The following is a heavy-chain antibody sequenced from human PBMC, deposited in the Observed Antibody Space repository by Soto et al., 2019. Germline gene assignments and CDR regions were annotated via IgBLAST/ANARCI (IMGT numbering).Heavy chain of an antibody. CDR3: ARVRGFGESDFDY. CDR2: ISYDGSNK. Sequence: QVQLVESGGGVVQPGRSLRLSCAASGFTFSSYAMHWVRQAPGKGLEWVAVISYDGSNKYYADSVKGRFTISRDNSKNMLYLQMNSLRAEDTDVYYCARVRGFGESDFDYWGQGTLVTVSS. V-gene: IGHV3-30-3*01. CDR1: GFTFSSYA. D-gene: IGHD3-10*01. J-gene: IGHJ4*02.